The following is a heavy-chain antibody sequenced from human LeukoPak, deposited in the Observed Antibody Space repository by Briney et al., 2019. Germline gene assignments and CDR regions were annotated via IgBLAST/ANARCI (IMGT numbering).Heavy chain of an antibody. CDR2: IISNFGTA. V-gene: IGHV1-69*06. D-gene: IGHD3-16*01. Sequence: ASVKVSCKASGGTFSSYAISWVRQAPGQGLEWMGGIISNFGTANYAQKFQGRVTITADKSTSTAYMELSSLRSEDTAVYYCARGDYGGPHIWGQGTMVTVSS. CDR3: ARGDYGGPHI. CDR1: GGTFSSYA. J-gene: IGHJ3*02.